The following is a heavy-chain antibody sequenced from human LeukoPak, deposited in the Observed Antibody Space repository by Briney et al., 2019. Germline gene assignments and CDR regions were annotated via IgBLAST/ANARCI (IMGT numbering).Heavy chain of an antibody. CDR3: AKETKKGKTWIQLWTYFDY. CDR1: GFTFSSYA. CDR2: ISGSGGST. D-gene: IGHD5-18*01. Sequence: PGGSLRLSCAASGFTFSSYAMSWVRQAPGKGLEWVSAISGSGGSTYYADSVKGRFTISRDNSKNTLYLQINSLRAEDTAVYYCAKETKKGKTWIQLWTYFDYWGQGTLVTVSS. J-gene: IGHJ4*02. V-gene: IGHV3-23*01.